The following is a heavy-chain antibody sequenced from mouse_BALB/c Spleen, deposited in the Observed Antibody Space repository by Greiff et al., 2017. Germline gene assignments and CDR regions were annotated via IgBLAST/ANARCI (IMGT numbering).Heavy chain of an antibody. CDR1: GYSFTGYF. CDR2: INPYNGDT. J-gene: IGHJ2*01. V-gene: IGHV1-20*02. CDR3: ARTLYYGSSPSYYFDY. D-gene: IGHD1-1*01. Sequence: VQLQQSGPELVKPGASVKISCKASGYSFTGYFMNWVMQSHGKSLEWIGRINPYNGDTFYNQKFKGKATLTVDKSSSTAHMELRSLASEDSAVYYCARTLYYGSSPSYYFDYWGQGTTLTVSS.